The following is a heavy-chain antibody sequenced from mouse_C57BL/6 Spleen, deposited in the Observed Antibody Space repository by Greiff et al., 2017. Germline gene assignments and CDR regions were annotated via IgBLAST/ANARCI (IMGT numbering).Heavy chain of an antibody. CDR3: ARSYYSNYGYSLDY. V-gene: IGHV1-52*01. CDR1: GYTFTSYW. J-gene: IGHJ2*01. CDR2: IDPADSET. D-gene: IGHD2-5*01. Sequence: QVQLQQPGAELVRPGSSVKLSCKASGYTFTSYWMHWVKQRPIQGLEWIGNIDPADSETHYNQKFKDKATLTVDKSSSTSYMQHSSLTSEDSAVYYCARSYYSNYGYSLDYWGQGTTLTVSS.